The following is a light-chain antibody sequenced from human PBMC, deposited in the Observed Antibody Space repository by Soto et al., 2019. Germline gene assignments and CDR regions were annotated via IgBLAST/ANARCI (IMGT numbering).Light chain of an antibody. J-gene: IGKJ5*01. CDR1: QSVSSY. Sequence: EIVLTQSPATLSLSPGERSTLSCRASQSVSSYLAWYQQKPGQAPRLLIYHASNRATGIPARLSGSGSGTDFTLTISSLEPEDFELYYCQQRSNWPITFGQGTRLEIK. CDR3: QQRSNWPIT. CDR2: HAS. V-gene: IGKV3-11*01.